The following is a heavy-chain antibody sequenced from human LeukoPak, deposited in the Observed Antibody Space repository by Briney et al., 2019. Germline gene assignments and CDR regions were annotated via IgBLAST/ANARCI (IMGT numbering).Heavy chain of an antibody. CDR2: IYYTGIT. J-gene: IGHJ4*02. CDR1: GGSITNNC. Sequence: SETLSLTCSVSGGSITNNCWSWIRQPPGKGLEWIGYIYYTGITKYNPSVQSRITISVDTSKNQFSLKLNSATAADTAVYFCARTDSGGYQDYWGQGILVTVSS. D-gene: IGHD3-22*01. V-gene: IGHV4-59*01. CDR3: ARTDSGGYQDY.